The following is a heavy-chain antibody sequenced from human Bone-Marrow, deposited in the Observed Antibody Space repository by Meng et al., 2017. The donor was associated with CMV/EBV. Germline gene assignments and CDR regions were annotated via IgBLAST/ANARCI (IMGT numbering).Heavy chain of an antibody. Sequence: SETLSLTCTVSGGSISSYYWSWIRQPPGKGLEWIGYIYYSGSTYYNPSLKSRVTISVDTSKNQFSLKLSSVTAADTAVYYCAKITTGYYYGMYVWGQGTTVTVSS. V-gene: IGHV4-59*08. CDR2: IYYSGST. D-gene: IGHD4-17*01. J-gene: IGHJ6*02. CDR1: GGSISSYY. CDR3: AKITTGYYYGMYV.